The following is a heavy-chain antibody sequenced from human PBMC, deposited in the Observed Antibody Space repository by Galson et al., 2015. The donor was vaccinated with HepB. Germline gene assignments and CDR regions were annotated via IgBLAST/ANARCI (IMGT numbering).Heavy chain of an antibody. CDR1: GYTFTYYA. CDR3: ARAQYSSSWYLDY. D-gene: IGHD6-13*01. J-gene: IGHJ4*02. Sequence: SVKVSCKASGYTFTYYAVHWVRQAPGQRLEWMGWFNTGNDNTKYSQKFQGRVTLTSDTSANTAYLELSSLRSEDTAVYYCARAQYSSSWYLDYWGQGTLVTVSS. CDR2: FNTGNDNT. V-gene: IGHV1-3*04.